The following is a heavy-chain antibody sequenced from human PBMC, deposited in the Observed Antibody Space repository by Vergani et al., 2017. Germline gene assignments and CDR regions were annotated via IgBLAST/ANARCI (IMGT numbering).Heavy chain of an antibody. V-gene: IGHV4-61*02. CDR2: IYTSGST. J-gene: IGHJ4*02. D-gene: IGHD6-13*01. CDR1: GGSFSSDNVY. Sequence: QVQLQESGPGLVTPSQTLSLTCSVSGGSFSSDNVYWTWIRQPAGKGLEWIGRIYTSGSTEYNPSLKSRVTISIDTSKNQFSLKLSSVTAADTAVYYCARSYSSSSHIDYWGQGTLVTVSS. CDR3: ARSYSSSSHIDY.